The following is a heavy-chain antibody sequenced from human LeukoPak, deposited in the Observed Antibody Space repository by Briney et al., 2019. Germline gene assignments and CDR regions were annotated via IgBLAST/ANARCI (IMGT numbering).Heavy chain of an antibody. CDR1: GFTFSSYA. CDR2: ISGSGGST. D-gene: IGHD5-12*01. CDR3: AKVERWLRSRDYFDY. V-gene: IGHV3-23*01. Sequence: GGSLRLSCAASGFTFSSYAMSWVRQAPGKGLEWVSAISGSGGSTYYADSVKGRFTISRDNSKNTLYLQMNSLRAEDTAVYYCAKVERWLRSRDYFDYWGQGTLVTVSS. J-gene: IGHJ4*02.